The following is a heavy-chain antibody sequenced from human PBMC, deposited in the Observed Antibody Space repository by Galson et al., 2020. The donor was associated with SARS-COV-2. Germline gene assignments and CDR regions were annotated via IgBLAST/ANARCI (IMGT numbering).Heavy chain of an antibody. J-gene: IGHJ6*02. D-gene: IGHD3-10*01. CDR2: MYTTCSA. CDR3: ARAAGYTYGFYYYGMDV. CDR1: GDSMSRYY. V-gene: IGHV4-4*07. Sequence: SETLSLTCTVSGDSMSRYYWNWIRQPAGKGLEWIGRMYTTCSANYNPSLQIRVTMSVDTSKSQFSLKLRSVTAADTAVYYCARAAGYTYGFYYYGMDVWSQGTTVTVAS.